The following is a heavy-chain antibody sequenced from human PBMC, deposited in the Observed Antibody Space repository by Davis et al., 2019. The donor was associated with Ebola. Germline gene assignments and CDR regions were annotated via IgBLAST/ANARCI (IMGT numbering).Heavy chain of an antibody. Sequence: PGGSLRLSCSASGFIVTNNPVSWVRQAPGEGLEWVSVIYSDGNTGYADSVKGRLTISRDISKNTVYLQMNSLRAEDTAVYYCSKGIEYGTSAGDLWGQGTLVTVSS. V-gene: IGHV3-53*01. CDR3: SKGIEYGTSAGDL. D-gene: IGHD4/OR15-4a*01. CDR1: GFIVTNNP. CDR2: IYSDGNT. J-gene: IGHJ5*02.